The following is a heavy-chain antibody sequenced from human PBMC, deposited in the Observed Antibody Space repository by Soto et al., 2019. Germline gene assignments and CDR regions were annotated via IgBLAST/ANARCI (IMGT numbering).Heavy chain of an antibody. CDR1: GFTFSSYS. Sequence: GGSLRLSCAASGFTFSSYSMKWGSQALGKGLEWVSSISSSSSYIYYADSVKGRFTISRDNAKNSLYLQMNSLRAEDTAVYYCARDFGDVWGSYRYDAFDIWGQGTMVTVSS. CDR3: ARDFGDVWGSYRYDAFDI. D-gene: IGHD3-16*02. CDR2: ISSSSSYI. J-gene: IGHJ3*02. V-gene: IGHV3-21*01.